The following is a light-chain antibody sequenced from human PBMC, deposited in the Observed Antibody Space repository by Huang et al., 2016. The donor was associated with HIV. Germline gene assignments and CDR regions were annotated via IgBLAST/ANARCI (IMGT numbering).Light chain of an antibody. CDR3: QGYNSAPFT. J-gene: IGKJ3*01. CDR2: ASS. CDR1: QGIANY. Sequence: DIQMTQSPTSLSASVGDRVTITCRASQGIANYLAWYQQHPGKVPQLLIYASSTLQSGVPSLFSGSGSVTDFTLTISILQPEDVATYYCQGYNSAPFTFGPGTKVDLK. V-gene: IGKV1-27*01.